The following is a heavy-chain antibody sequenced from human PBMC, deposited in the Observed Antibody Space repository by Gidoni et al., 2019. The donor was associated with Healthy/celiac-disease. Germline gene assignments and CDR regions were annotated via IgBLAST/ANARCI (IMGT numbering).Heavy chain of an antibody. CDR3: AKGEDIVLMEVYYFDY. CDR2: ISYDGSNK. V-gene: IGHV3-30*18. Sequence: VQLVESGGGVVQPGRSLSLSCAASGFTFSSYGMHWVRQAPGKGLEWVAVISYDGSNKYYADSVKGRFTISRDNSKNTLYLQMNSLRAEDTAVYYCAKGEDIVLMEVYYFDYWGQGTLVTVSS. CDR1: GFTFSSYG. D-gene: IGHD2-8*01. J-gene: IGHJ4*02.